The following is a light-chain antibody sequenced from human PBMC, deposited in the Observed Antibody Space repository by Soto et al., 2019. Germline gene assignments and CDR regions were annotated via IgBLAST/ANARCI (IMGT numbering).Light chain of an antibody. V-gene: IGKV3-20*01. J-gene: IGKJ1*01. CDR1: QSVSRSF. Sequence: EIVLTQSPGTLSLSPGERATLSCRASQSVSRSFLAWYQQKPGQAPRLLIYGASSRATGIPDRFSGSGSGTDFTLTISRLEPEDFAVYYRQQYDSSPWTFGQGTKVEIK. CDR2: GAS. CDR3: QQYDSSPWT.